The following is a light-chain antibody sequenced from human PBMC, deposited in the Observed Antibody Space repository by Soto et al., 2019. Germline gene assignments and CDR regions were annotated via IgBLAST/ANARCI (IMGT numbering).Light chain of an antibody. CDR2: KAS. CDR1: QSISSW. Sequence: DIQMTQSPSTLSASVGDRVTITCRASQSISSWLAWYQQKPGEAPKLLIYKASTLKSWAPSRLSGRGSGTELKLTISSLKPDDFATYYCQHYNSYSEAFGQGTKVDIK. V-gene: IGKV1-5*03. CDR3: QHYNSYSEA. J-gene: IGKJ1*01.